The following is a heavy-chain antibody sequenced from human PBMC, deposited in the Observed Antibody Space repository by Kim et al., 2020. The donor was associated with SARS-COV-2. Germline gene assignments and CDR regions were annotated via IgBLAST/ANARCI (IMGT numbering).Heavy chain of an antibody. Sequence: AQKFQGRVTMTRDTSTSTVYMELSSLRSEDTAVYYCARETRGDYYYGMDVWGQGTTVTVSS. J-gene: IGHJ6*02. D-gene: IGHD1-1*01. CDR3: ARETRGDYYYGMDV. V-gene: IGHV1-46*01.